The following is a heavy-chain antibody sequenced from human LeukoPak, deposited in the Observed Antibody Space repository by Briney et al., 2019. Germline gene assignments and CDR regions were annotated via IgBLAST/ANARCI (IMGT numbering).Heavy chain of an antibody. D-gene: IGHD2-21*02. V-gene: IGHV3-23*01. CDR2: ISGSDGST. Sequence: GGSLRLSCAASGFTFSSYAMSWVRQAPGKGLEWVSAISGSDGSTYYADSLKGRFTVSRDNSKNTLYLQMNSLRAEDTAVYYCATMPDCRTEFFYWGQGTLVTVSS. CDR1: GFTFSSYA. CDR3: ATMPDCRTEFFY. J-gene: IGHJ4*02.